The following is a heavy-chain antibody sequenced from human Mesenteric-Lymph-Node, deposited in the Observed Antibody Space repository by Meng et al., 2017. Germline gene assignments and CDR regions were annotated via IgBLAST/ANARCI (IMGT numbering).Heavy chain of an antibody. J-gene: IGHJ4*02. V-gene: IGHV4-59*01. Sequence: GSLRLSCTVSGGSISAYYWSWIRQPPGKGLEWIGYIYYSGSTNYNSSLKSRVTISVDTSKNQFSLNLTSVTAADTAVYYCARELDDSSGYYYNNWGQGTLVTVSS. CDR3: ARELDDSSGYYYNN. CDR2: IYYSGST. CDR1: GGSISAYY. D-gene: IGHD3-22*01.